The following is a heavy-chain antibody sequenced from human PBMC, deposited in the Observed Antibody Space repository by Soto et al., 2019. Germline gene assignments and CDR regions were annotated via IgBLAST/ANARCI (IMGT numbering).Heavy chain of an antibody. CDR1: GGSISSGDYF. D-gene: IGHD2-2*01. CDR3: ARRMPIDSYPFDY. Sequence: QVQLQESGPGLVKSSQTLSLTCTVSGGSISSGDYFWSWIRQPPGKGLVWIGYIYSTGSTYYNPSLKSRVNISVDTSQNQFSLKLTSVTAADTAVYYCARRMPIDSYPFDYWGQGSLVTVSS. J-gene: IGHJ4*02. V-gene: IGHV4-30-4*01. CDR2: IYSTGST.